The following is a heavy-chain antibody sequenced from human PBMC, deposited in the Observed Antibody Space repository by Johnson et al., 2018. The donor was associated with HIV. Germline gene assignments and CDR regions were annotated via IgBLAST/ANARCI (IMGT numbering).Heavy chain of an antibody. V-gene: IGHV3-43*01. D-gene: IGHD1-26*01. CDR1: GFTFDDYT. CDR3: ARDWVGANACDI. J-gene: IGHJ3*02. Sequence: VQLVESGGVVVQPGGSLRLSCAASGFTFDDYTMHWVRQAPGKGLEWVAVISYDGSNKYYADSVKGRFTISRDNAKNSLYLQMNSLRAEDTALYSFARDWVGANACDIWGQGTMVTVSS. CDR2: ISYDGSNK.